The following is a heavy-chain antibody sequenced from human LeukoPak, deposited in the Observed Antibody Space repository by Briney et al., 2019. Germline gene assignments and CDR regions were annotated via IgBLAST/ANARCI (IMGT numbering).Heavy chain of an antibody. D-gene: IGHD3-10*02. CDR1: GFTFKDYY. J-gene: IGHJ6*04. CDR2: ISYNGSTI. Sequence: GGSLRLSCAASGFTFKDYYMSWIRQAPGKGLEWVSYISYNGSTIYYADSVKGRFTISRDNAKNSLYLQMNSLRAEDTAVYYCAELGITMIGGVWGRGTTVTISS. V-gene: IGHV3-11*04. CDR3: AELGITMIGGV.